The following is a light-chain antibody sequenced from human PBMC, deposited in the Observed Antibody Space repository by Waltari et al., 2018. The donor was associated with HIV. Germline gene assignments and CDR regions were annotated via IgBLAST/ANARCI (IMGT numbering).Light chain of an antibody. Sequence: EIVLTQSPGTLSLSPGDRATLSCRASQSVTSCYLAWYQQTPGQTPRLLIYGTSNRATGIPDRFSGSGSGTDFTLTISRLDPEDFAVYYCQQYGSSSYTFGQGTKLEIK. CDR2: GTS. V-gene: IGKV3-20*01. CDR1: QSVTSCY. CDR3: QQYGSSSYT. J-gene: IGKJ2*01.